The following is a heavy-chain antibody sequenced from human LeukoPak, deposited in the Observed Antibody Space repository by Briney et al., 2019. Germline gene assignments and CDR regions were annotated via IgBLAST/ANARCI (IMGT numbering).Heavy chain of an antibody. J-gene: IGHJ4*02. Sequence: GGSLRLSCTASGFTFSSHWMTWVRKPPGKGLEWVANIKEEGSVKYYVDSVKGRFTISRDNTKNALYLQMNSLRADDTAVYFCARDSTWLLDYWGQGTLITVSS. CDR3: ARDSTWLLDY. CDR2: IKEEGSVK. V-gene: IGHV3-7*03. D-gene: IGHD6-19*01. CDR1: GFTFSSHW.